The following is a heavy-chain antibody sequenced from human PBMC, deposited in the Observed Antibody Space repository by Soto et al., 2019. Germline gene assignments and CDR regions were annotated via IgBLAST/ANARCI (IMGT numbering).Heavy chain of an antibody. Sequence: PSETLSLTCTVSGGSISSYYWSWIRQPAGKGLEWIGRIYTSGSTNYNASLKSRVTMSVDTSKNQFSLKLSSVTAADTAVYYCAREPITMVRGVILDYYGMDVWGQGTTVTVSS. CDR2: IYTSGST. CDR3: AREPITMVRGVILDYYGMDV. V-gene: IGHV4-4*07. J-gene: IGHJ6*02. D-gene: IGHD3-10*01. CDR1: GGSISSYY.